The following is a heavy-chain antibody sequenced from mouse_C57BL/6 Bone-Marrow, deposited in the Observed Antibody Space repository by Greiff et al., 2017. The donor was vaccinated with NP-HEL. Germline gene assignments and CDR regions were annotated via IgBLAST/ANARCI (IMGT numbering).Heavy chain of an antibody. CDR3: ARSLIYDGYCGYAMDY. CDR1: GYSITSGYY. V-gene: IGHV3-6*01. Sequence: EVKLVESGPGLVKPSQSLSLTCSVTGYSITSGYYWNWIRQFPGNKLEWMGYISYDGSNNYNPSLKNRISITRDTSKNQFFLKLNSVTTEDTATYYCARSLIYDGYCGYAMDYWGQGTSVTVSS. J-gene: IGHJ4*01. CDR2: ISYDGSN. D-gene: IGHD2-3*01.